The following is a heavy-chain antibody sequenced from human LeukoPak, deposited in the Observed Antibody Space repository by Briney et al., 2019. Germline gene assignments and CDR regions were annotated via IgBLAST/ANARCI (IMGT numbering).Heavy chain of an antibody. CDR1: GFTFGDYA. D-gene: IGHD3-9*01. J-gene: IGHJ4*02. Sequence: GGSLRLSCTASGFTFGDYAMSWFRQAPGKGLEWVGCIRSKAYGGTTEYAASVKGRFTISRDDSKSIAYLQMNSLKTEDTAVYYCTREGYDILTGYQYFDYWGQGTLVTVSS. CDR3: TREGYDILTGYQYFDY. V-gene: IGHV3-49*03. CDR2: IRSKAYGGTT.